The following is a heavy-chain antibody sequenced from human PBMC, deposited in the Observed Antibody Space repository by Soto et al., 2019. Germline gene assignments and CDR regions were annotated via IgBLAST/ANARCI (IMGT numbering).Heavy chain of an antibody. CDR3: ARVYRVNYLGYFDY. V-gene: IGHV4-31*03. J-gene: IGHJ4*02. D-gene: IGHD3-16*02. Sequence: SETLSLTCTASPSPFSCGGYSWSWIRPHPGKGLECIGYIFYTGSTYYNPTLKSRVTMSVDTSKRQFSLNLSSLTAADTAVYYCARVYRVNYLGYFDYWGQGALVTVSS. CDR2: IFYTGST. CDR1: PSPFSCGGYS.